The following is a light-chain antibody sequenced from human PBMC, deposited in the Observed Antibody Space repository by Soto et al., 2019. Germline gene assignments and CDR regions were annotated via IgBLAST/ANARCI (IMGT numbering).Light chain of an antibody. CDR2: EVS. J-gene: IGLJ1*01. Sequence: QSALAQPASVSGSPGQSITISCTGTSSDVGGYNYVSWYQRNPGKAPKLMIYEVSNRPSGVSNRFSGSKSGNTASLTISGLQAEDEADYYCSSYTSSSTYVFGTGTKVTVL. CDR3: SSYTSSSTYV. V-gene: IGLV2-14*01. CDR1: SSDVGGYNY.